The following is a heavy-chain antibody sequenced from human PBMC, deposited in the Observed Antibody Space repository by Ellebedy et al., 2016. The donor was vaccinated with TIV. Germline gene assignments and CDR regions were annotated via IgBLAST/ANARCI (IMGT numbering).Heavy chain of an antibody. J-gene: IGHJ4*02. CDR2: ISGSGGST. D-gene: IGHD4-23*01. Sequence: GGSLRLXCAASGFTFSSYAMSWVRQAPGKGLEWVSAISGSGGSTYYADSVKGRFTISRDNSKNTLYLQMNSLRAEDTAVYYCARDPRGGDSVFDFWGQGTLVTVSS. CDR3: ARDPRGGDSVFDF. V-gene: IGHV3-23*01. CDR1: GFTFSSYA.